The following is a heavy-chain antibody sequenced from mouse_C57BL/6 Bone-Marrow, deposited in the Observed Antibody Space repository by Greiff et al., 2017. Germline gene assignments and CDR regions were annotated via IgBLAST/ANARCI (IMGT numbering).Heavy chain of an antibody. CDR3: ALYYDYDTWFAY. J-gene: IGHJ3*01. CDR2: INPSTGGT. D-gene: IGHD2-4*01. V-gene: IGHV1-42*01. Sequence: VQLQQSGPELVKPGASVKISCKASGYSFTGYYMNWVKQSPEKSLEWIGEINPSTGGTTYNQKFKAKATLTVDKSSSTAYMQLKSLTSEDSAVYYCALYYDYDTWFAYWGQGTLVTVSA. CDR1: GYSFTGYY.